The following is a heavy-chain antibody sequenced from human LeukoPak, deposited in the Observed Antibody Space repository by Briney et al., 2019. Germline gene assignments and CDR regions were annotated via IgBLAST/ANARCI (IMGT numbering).Heavy chain of an antibody. D-gene: IGHD3-3*01. CDR1: GFTFSSYW. CDR2: IRQDGSEK. J-gene: IGHJ4*02. Sequence: PGGSLRLSCAASGFTFSSYWMSWVRQAPGKGLEWVANIRQDGSEKYYVDSVKGRFTISRDNAKNSLYLQMNSLRAEDTAVYHCAREGSYDFWSGYLYYFDYWGQGTLVTVSS. CDR3: AREGSYDFWSGYLYYFDY. V-gene: IGHV3-7*01.